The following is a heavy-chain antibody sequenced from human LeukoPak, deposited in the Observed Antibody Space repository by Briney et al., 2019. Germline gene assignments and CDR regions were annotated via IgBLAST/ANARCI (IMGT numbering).Heavy chain of an antibody. Sequence: PGGSLRLSCAASGFTFSSYSMNWVRQAPGKGLEWVSYISSSSSTIYYADSVKGRFTISRDNSKNTLYLQMNSLRAEDTAVYYCARALMTTVTTSGLGYWGQGTLVTVSS. CDR2: ISSSSSTI. D-gene: IGHD4-17*01. V-gene: IGHV3-48*01. CDR3: ARALMTTVTTSGLGY. J-gene: IGHJ4*02. CDR1: GFTFSSYS.